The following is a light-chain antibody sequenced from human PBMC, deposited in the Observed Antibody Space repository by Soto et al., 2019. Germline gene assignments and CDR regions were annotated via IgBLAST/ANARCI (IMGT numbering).Light chain of an antibody. Sequence: QSALAQPPSASGSPGQSVTISCTGTSSDVGGYNFVSWYQQHPGKAPKLIIYEVTKRPSGVPDRFSGSKSVNTASLTVSGLQAEDEADYYCCSYAGNNTLVFGSGTKLTVL. CDR2: EVT. CDR3: CSYAGNNTLV. CDR1: SSDVGGYNF. J-gene: IGLJ1*01. V-gene: IGLV2-8*01.